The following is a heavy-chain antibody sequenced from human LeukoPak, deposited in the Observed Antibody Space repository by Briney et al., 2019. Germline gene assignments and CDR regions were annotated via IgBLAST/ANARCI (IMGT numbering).Heavy chain of an antibody. J-gene: IGHJ6*04. V-gene: IGHV3-21*01. CDR1: GFIFSSYS. D-gene: IGHD1-26*01. Sequence: PGGSLRLSCAASGFIFSSYSLMWVRQAPGKGLEWVSSINSISTYIYYADSVKGRFTTSRDNAKNSLYLQMNSLRGEDTAVYSCARIVGNSPHGMDVWGKGTTVTVSS. CDR3: ARIVGNSPHGMDV. CDR2: INSISTYI.